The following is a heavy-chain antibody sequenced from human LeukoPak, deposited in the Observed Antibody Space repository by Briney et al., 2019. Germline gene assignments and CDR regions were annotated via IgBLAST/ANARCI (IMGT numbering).Heavy chain of an antibody. V-gene: IGHV1-69*04. J-gene: IGHJ4*02. CDR2: IIPIFGIA. CDR1: GGTFSSYA. CDR3: AREESGSYIDY. D-gene: IGHD1-26*01. Sequence: SVRVSCKASGGTFSSYAISWVRQAPGQGLEWMGRIIPIFGIANYAQKFQGRVTITADKSTSTAYMELSSLRSEDTAVYYCAREESGSYIDYWGQGTLVTVSS.